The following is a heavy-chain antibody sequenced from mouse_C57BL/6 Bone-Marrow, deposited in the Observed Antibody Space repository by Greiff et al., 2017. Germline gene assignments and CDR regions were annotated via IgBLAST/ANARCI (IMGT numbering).Heavy chain of an antibody. V-gene: IGHV1-81*01. Sequence: QVQLQQSGAELARPGASVKLSCKASGYTFTSYGISWVKQRTGQGLEWIGEIYPRSGNTYYNEKFKGKATLTADKSSSTAYMELRSLTSEDSAVYFCARVASLLRQWGVYYAMDYWGQGTSVTVSS. J-gene: IGHJ4*01. CDR2: IYPRSGNT. CDR1: GYTFTSYG. CDR3: ARVASLLRQWGVYYAMDY. D-gene: IGHD1-1*01.